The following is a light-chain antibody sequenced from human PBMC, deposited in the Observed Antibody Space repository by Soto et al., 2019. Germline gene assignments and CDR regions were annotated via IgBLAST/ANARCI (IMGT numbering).Light chain of an antibody. J-gene: IGKJ4*01. V-gene: IGKV3-20*01. CDR2: GAS. CDR3: QQYGSSPLT. CDR1: QSVSSSY. Sequence: EIVFIQSPRSPCSASGARAILSRTASQSVSSSYLAWYQQKPGQAPRLLIYGASSRATGIPDRFSGSGSGTDFTLTISRLEPEDFAVYYCQQYGSSPLTFGGGTKVDI.